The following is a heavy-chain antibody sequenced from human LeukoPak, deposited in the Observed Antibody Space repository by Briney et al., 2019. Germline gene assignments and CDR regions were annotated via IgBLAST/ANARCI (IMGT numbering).Heavy chain of an antibody. V-gene: IGHV4-61*02. CDR3: ARQAAAVNKAFDY. CDR1: GGSISSGSYY. J-gene: IGHJ4*02. Sequence: SQTLSLTCTVSGGSISSGSYYWSWIRQPAGKGLEWIGRIYTSGSTNYNPSLKSRVTISVDTSKNQFSLKLSSVTAADTAVYYCARQAAAVNKAFDYWGQGTLVTVSS. D-gene: IGHD6-13*01. CDR2: IYTSGST.